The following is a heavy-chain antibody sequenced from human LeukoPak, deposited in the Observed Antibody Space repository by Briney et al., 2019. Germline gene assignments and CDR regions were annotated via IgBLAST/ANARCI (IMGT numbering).Heavy chain of an antibody. CDR3: AADTKYYYGSGSFRARYYGLDV. J-gene: IGHJ6*02. CDR2: IIPIFGTA. D-gene: IGHD3-10*01. CDR1: GGTFSSYA. Sequence: SVKVSCKASGGTFSSYAISWVRQAPGQGLEWMGGIIPIFGTANYAQKFHERVTITRDMSTSTVYMELRSLRSEDTAVYYCAADTKYYYGSGSFRARYYGLDVWGQGATVTVSS. V-gene: IGHV1-69*05.